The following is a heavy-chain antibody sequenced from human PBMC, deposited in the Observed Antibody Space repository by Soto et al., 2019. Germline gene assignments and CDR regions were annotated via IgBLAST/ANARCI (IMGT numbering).Heavy chain of an antibody. CDR1: GYNFATHW. CDR2: IFPGDAET. Sequence: RGESLKISCQGSGYNFATHWIGWVRHKAGKGLEWMGIIFPGDAETRYSPSFQGHITISADKSISTAYLRWSGLKASDTGMYYCATPGGFGMDVWGQGTTVTVSS. D-gene: IGHD5-12*01. J-gene: IGHJ6*02. CDR3: ATPGGFGMDV. V-gene: IGHV5-51*01.